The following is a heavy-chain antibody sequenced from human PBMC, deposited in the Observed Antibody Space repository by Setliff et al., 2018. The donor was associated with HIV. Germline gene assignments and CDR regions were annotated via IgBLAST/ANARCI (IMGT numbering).Heavy chain of an antibody. Sequence: PGGSLRLSCAASGFTFSSYAMSWVRQAPGKGLEWVSAISGSGGSTYYADSVKGRFTISRDNSKNTLYLQMNSLRAEDTAVYYCAKGPLIMVRGVIITPYFDYWGQGTLVTVSS. CDR1: GFTFSSYA. CDR2: ISGSGGST. V-gene: IGHV3-23*01. CDR3: AKGPLIMVRGVIITPYFDY. D-gene: IGHD3-10*01. J-gene: IGHJ4*02.